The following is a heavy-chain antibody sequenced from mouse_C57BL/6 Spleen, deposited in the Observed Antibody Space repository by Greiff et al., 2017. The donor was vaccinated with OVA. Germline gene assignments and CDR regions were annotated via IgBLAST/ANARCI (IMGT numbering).Heavy chain of an antibody. CDR3: ARGKGWLLFDY. CDR2: INPSNGGT. V-gene: IGHV1-53*01. CDR1: GYTFTSYW. D-gene: IGHD2-3*01. Sequence: QVQLQQPGTELVKPGASVKLSCKASGYTFTSYWMHWVKQRPGQGLEWIGNINPSNGGTNYNEKFKSKATLTVDKSSSTAYMQLSSLSSEESAVYYCARGKGWLLFDYWGKGTTLTVSS. J-gene: IGHJ2*01.